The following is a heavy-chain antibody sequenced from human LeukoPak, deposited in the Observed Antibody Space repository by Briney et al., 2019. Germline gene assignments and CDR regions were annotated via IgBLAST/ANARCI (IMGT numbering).Heavy chain of an antibody. CDR1: GGSFTGDY. J-gene: IGHJ4*02. CDR2: INHSGST. D-gene: IGHD5-18*01. V-gene: IGHV4-34*01. Sequence: SDTLSLTCALYGGSFTGDYWSWIPQPPSHRRKGCGGINHSGSTNYNPSLKSRVTISVDTSKNQFSLKLSSVTAADTAVYYCARSSRRPKDTAKIFDYWGQGTLVTVSS. CDR3: ARSSRRPKDTAKIFDY.